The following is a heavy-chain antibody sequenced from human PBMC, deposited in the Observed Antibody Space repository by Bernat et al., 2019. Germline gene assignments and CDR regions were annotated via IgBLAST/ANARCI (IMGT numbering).Heavy chain of an antibody. CDR1: GFTFSNTW. Sequence: EVQLVESGGGLVPPGGFLRLSCVVSGFTFSNTWMNWVRQAPGKGLEWVAYINLDGSEKNYVDSVRGRFTISRDKAKNSLYLEMNNLRAEDTAVYYCVRVPRLADYWGQGTLVTVSA. CDR3: VRVPRLADY. D-gene: IGHD3-3*02. V-gene: IGHV3-7*03. CDR2: INLDGSEK. J-gene: IGHJ4*02.